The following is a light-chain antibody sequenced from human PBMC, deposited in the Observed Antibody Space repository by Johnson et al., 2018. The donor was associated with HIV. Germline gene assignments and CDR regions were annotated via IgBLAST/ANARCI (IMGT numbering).Light chain of an antibody. J-gene: IGLJ1*01. V-gene: IGLV1-51*02. CDR1: SSNIGNNY. CDR2: ENN. Sequence: QSVLTQPPSVSAAPGQKVTISCSGSSSNIGNNYVSWYQQLPGTAPKLLIYENNKRPSGIPDRFSGSKSDTSATLGITGLQTGDEADYYCGTWDNSLNPCGVFGAGTKVTVL. CDR3: GTWDNSLNPCGV.